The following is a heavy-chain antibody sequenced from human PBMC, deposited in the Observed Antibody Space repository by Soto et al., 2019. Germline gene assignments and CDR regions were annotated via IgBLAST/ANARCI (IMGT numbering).Heavy chain of an antibody. CDR1: GFTFSSYA. Sequence: VGSLRLSCAASGFTFSSYAMSWVRQAPGKGLEWVSAISGSGGSTYYADSVKGRFTISRDNSKNTLYLQMNSLRAEDTAVYYCAKDPLKMVYARAIPGWFCPWGQGTLVTVSS. D-gene: IGHD2-8*01. CDR2: ISGSGGST. V-gene: IGHV3-23*01. J-gene: IGHJ5*02. CDR3: AKDPLKMVYARAIPGWFCP.